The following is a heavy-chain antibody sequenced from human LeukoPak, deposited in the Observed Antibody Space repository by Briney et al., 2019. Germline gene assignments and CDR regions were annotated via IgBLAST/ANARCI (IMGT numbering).Heavy chain of an antibody. V-gene: IGHV3-23*01. CDR2: ICGTGYNT. CDR3: AKHVSGSSFYFDY. Sequence: PGGSLRLSCAASGFTFKNCAMSWVPQAPGKGLVWVSGICGTGYNTYYADTVKARFTISRDYSKNTLYLQMISLGAEDTAVYYCAKHVSGSSFYFDYCGQRTLVTVSS. D-gene: IGHD3-10*01. J-gene: IGHJ4*02. CDR1: GFTFKNCA.